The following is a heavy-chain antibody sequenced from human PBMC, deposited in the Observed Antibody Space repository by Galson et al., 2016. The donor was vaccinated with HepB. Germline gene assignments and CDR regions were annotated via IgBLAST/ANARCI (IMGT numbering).Heavy chain of an antibody. CDR2: ISGSGGST. CDR3: AKGYGFFDY. J-gene: IGHJ4*02. CDR1: GFTFSTYA. Sequence: SLRLSCAASGFTFSTYAMSWVRQAPGKGLEWVSAISGSGGSTYYADSVKGQFTISRNNSKNTVYLQMNSLRAEDTAVYYCAKGYGFFDYWGQGTLVTVSS. D-gene: IGHD4-17*01. V-gene: IGHV3-23*01.